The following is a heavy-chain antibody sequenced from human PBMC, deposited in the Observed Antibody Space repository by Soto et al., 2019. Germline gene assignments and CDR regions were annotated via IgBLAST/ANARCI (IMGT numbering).Heavy chain of an antibody. CDR3: ANGPHSGYVLYYFDY. D-gene: IGHD5-12*01. V-gene: IGHV3-23*01. J-gene: IGHJ4*02. Sequence: GGSLRLSCAASGFTFSSYAMSWVRQAPGKGLEWVSAISGSGGSTYYADSVKGRFTISRDNSKNTLYLQMNSLGAEDTAVYYCANGPHSGYVLYYFDYWGQGTLVTVSS. CDR2: ISGSGGST. CDR1: GFTFSSYA.